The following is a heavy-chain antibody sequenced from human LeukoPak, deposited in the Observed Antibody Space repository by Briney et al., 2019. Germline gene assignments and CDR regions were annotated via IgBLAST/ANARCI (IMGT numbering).Heavy chain of an antibody. CDR2: SFITGNT. CDR3: ASRPADTTWYGVFDY. D-gene: IGHD3-10*01. V-gene: IGHV4-59*11. J-gene: IGHJ4*02. Sequence: SEALSLTCSVSGGWINSHFWSWIRQPPGKRLEWIGYSFITGNTNYNPALASRVTMSVDTSRAQFFLRLSPVTAADTAIYYCASRPADTTWYGVFDYWSQGTLVTVSS. CDR1: GGWINSHF.